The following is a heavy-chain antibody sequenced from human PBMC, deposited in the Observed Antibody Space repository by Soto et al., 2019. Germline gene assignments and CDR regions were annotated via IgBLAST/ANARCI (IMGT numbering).Heavy chain of an antibody. J-gene: IGHJ5*02. CDR1: GGSISSSSYY. D-gene: IGHD2-2*01. Sequence: SETLSLTCTVSGGSISSSSYYWGWIRQPPGKGLEWIGSIYYSGSTYYNPSLKSRVTISVDTSKNQFSLKLSSVTAADTAVYYCARDGIVVVPAAENWFDHWGQGTLVTVSS. CDR2: IYYSGST. CDR3: ARDGIVVVPAAENWFDH. V-gene: IGHV4-39*07.